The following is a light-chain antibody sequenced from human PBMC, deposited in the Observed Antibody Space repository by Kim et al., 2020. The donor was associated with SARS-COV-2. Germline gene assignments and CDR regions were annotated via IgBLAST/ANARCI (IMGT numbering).Light chain of an antibody. CDR3: NSRDSSGNHPV. V-gene: IGLV3-19*01. J-gene: IGLJ2*01. CDR2: GKN. Sequence: VGKTVRITCQGDSLRSYYASWYPQKPGQAPVLVIYGKNNRPSGIPDRFSGSSSGNTASLTITGAQAEDEADYYCNSRDSSGNHPVFGGGTQLTVL. CDR1: SLRSYY.